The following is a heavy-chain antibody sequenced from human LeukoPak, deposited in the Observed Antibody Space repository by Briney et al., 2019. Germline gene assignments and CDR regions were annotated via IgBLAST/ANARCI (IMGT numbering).Heavy chain of an antibody. V-gene: IGHV3-7*01. D-gene: IGHD3-22*01. Sequence: GGSLRLSGAASGFTFSSYWMSWVRQAPGKGLEWVANIKQDGSEKYYVDSVKGRFTISRDNAKNSLYLQMNSLRAEDTAVYYCARPSYDSSGYYPVPGYYYYMDVWGKGTTVTVSS. CDR1: GFTFSSYW. CDR2: IKQDGSEK. CDR3: ARPSYDSSGYYPVPGYYYYMDV. J-gene: IGHJ6*03.